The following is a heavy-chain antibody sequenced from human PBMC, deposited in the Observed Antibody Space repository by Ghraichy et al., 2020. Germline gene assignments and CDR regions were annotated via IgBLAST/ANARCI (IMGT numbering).Heavy chain of an antibody. D-gene: IGHD4-23*01. Sequence: GGSLRLSCAASGFTFSGYSMNWVRQAPGKGLEWVAYITSSSKFISYADSVKGRFTISRDNAQNSLYLQMNSLRDEDTAVYYCARGATVVRFFYFNGMDVWGQGTTVTVSS. CDR3: ARGATVVRFFYFNGMDV. CDR1: GFTFSGYS. CDR2: ITSSSKFI. V-gene: IGHV3-48*02. J-gene: IGHJ6*02.